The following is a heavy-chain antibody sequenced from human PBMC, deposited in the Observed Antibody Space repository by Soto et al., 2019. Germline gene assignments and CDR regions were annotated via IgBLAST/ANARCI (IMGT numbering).Heavy chain of an antibody. D-gene: IGHD4-17*01. Sequence: QVQLQESGPGLVKPSGTLSLTCAVSSGSISSSNWWSWVRQPPGKGLEWIGEIYHSGSTNYNPSLQSRVTISVDKSKNQFSLKLSSVTAADTAVYYCAREIRGGGDYVGGFDYWGQGTLVTVSS. V-gene: IGHV4-4*02. CDR1: SGSISSSNW. CDR3: AREIRGGGDYVGGFDY. CDR2: IYHSGST. J-gene: IGHJ4*02.